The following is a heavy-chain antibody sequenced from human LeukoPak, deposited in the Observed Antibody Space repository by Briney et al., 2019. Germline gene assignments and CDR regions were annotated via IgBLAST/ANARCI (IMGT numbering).Heavy chain of an antibody. J-gene: IGHJ2*01. Sequence: ASVKVSFKASGYTFTSYGISWVRQAPGQGLEWMGWISGYNSNTNDAQKFQGRVTMTTDTSTSTAYMELRSLRSDDTAVCYCARVLRDLKGYWYFDLWGRGTLVTVSS. V-gene: IGHV1-18*01. D-gene: IGHD5-24*01. CDR3: ARVLRDLKGYWYFDL. CDR1: GYTFTSYG. CDR2: ISGYNSNT.